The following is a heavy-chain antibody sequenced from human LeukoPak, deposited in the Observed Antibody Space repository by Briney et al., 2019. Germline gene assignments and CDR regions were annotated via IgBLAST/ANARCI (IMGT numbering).Heavy chain of an antibody. J-gene: IGHJ4*02. CDR1: GYKFTSFG. CDR2: ISGYNGNT. V-gene: IGHV1-18*01. D-gene: IGHD6-13*01. CDR3: ARDSPYSSSSLGFDF. Sequence: KPGASVKVSCKASGYKFTSFGVSWVRQAPGQGLQRMGWISGYNGNTNFAQKFQGRVTMTTDTSTSTAYMELWSLRSDDTAVYYCARDSPYSSSSLGFDFWGQGTLVTVSS.